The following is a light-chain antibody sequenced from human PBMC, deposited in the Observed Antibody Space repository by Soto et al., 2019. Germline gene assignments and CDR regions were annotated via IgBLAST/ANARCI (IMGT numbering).Light chain of an antibody. J-gene: IGLJ3*02. Sequence: QSALTQPPSASGTPGQRVTISCSGSSSNIGINLVNWYQQLPGTAPKLLMYDNNQRPSGVPDRFSGSKSGTSASLAISGLQSEDEADYHCAVWDDSLNGLVFGGGTKLTVL. CDR3: AVWDDSLNGLV. CDR1: SSNIGINL. V-gene: IGLV1-44*01. CDR2: DNN.